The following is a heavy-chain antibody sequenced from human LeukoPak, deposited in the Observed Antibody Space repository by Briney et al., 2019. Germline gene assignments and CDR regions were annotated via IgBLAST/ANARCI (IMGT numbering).Heavy chain of an antibody. CDR1: GYTFTSYG. CDR2: ISAYNGNT. D-gene: IGHD3-22*01. J-gene: IGHJ4*02. CDR3: ARDGGRAPYYYDSSAHFDY. V-gene: IGHV1-18*01. Sequence: ASVKVSCKASGYTFTSYGISWVRQAPGQGLEWMGWISAYNGNTNYAQKLQGRVTMTTDTSTSTAYMELRSLRSDDTAVYYCARDGGRAPYYYDSSAHFDYWGQGTLVTVSS.